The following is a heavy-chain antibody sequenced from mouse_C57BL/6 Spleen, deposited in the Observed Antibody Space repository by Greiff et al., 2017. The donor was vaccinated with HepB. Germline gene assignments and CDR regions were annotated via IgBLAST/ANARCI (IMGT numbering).Heavy chain of an antibody. D-gene: IGHD2-3*01. CDR1: GYAFSSSW. Sequence: VQLQQSGPELVKPGASVKISCKASGYAFSSSWMNWVKQRPGKGLEWIGRIYPGDGDTNYNGKFKGKATLTADKSSSTAYMQLSSLTSEDSAVYFCAEIYEPYWYFDVWGTGTTVTVSS. J-gene: IGHJ1*03. CDR2: IYPGDGDT. V-gene: IGHV1-82*01. CDR3: AEIYEPYWYFDV.